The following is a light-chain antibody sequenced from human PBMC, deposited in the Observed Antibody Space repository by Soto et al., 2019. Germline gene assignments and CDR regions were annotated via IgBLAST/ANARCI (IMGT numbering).Light chain of an antibody. Sequence: DIHMTQSPSTLSASVGDRVTITCRASQSISSWLALYQQKPGKAPKLLIYDASSLQSGVPSRFSGSGSGTDFTLTITSLQAEDFATYFCHQIHTPPWTFGQGTKVDIK. CDR3: HQIHTPPWT. J-gene: IGKJ1*01. CDR1: QSISSW. V-gene: IGKV1-5*01. CDR2: DAS.